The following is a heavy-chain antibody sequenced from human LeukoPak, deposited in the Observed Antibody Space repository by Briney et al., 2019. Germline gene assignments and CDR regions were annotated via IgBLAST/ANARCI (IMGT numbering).Heavy chain of an antibody. CDR2: ISGSGGST. D-gene: IGHD6-6*01. CDR3: AQGRVPIDY. V-gene: IGHV3-23*01. CDR1: GFTFSISG. Sequence: GGSLRLSCAASGFTFSISGMSWVRQAPGKGLERVSSISGSGGSTNYADSVKGRFTISRDNSKNSLYLQMNSLRAEDTALYYCAQGRVPIDYWGQGTLVTVSS. J-gene: IGHJ4*02.